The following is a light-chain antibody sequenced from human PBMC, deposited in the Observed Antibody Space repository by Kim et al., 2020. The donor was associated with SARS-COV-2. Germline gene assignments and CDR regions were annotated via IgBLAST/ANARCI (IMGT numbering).Light chain of an antibody. J-gene: IGKJ1*01. CDR2: DAS. CDR1: QSFDTW. Sequence: DIQMTQYPSTLSASIGDRVIHTCRASQSFDTWLAWYQQKPGKAPKLLIYDASTLESGVPSRFSGRGSGTEFTLTISSLQPDDFATYYCQQYAGYIPTFGRGTKVDIK. V-gene: IGKV1-5*01. CDR3: QQYAGYIPT.